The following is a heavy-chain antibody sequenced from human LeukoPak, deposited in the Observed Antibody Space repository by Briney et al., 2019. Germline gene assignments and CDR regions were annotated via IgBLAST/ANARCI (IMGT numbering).Heavy chain of an antibody. J-gene: IGHJ4*02. CDR3: VKGTGRSVVTAIVY. CDR1: GYTLTELS. CDR2: FDPEDGET. D-gene: IGHD2-21*02. V-gene: IGHV1-24*01. Sequence: ASVKVSCKVSGYTLTELSMHWVRQAPGKGLEWMGGFDPEDGETIYAQKFQGRVTMTEDTSTDTAYMGLSSLRSEDTAVYYCVKGTGRSVVTAIVYWGQGTLVTVSS.